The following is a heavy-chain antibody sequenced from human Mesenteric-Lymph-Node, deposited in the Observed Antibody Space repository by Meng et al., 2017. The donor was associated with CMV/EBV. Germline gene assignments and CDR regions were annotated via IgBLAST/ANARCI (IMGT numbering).Heavy chain of an antibody. J-gene: IGHJ4*02. D-gene: IGHD5-18*01. CDR2: IIPILGIA. V-gene: IGHV1-69*04. Sequence: SVKVSCKASGGTFSSYTISWVRQAPGQGLEWMGRIIPILGIANYAQKLQDRVTMTTDTSTTTAYMELRSLRSDDTAVYFCARDLEDTTLVPRFDSWGQGTLVTVSS. CDR1: GGTFSSYT. CDR3: ARDLEDTTLVPRFDS.